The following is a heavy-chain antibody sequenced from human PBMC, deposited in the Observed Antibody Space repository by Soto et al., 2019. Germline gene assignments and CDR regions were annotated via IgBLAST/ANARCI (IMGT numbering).Heavy chain of an antibody. D-gene: IGHD2-8*01. J-gene: IGHJ6*02. V-gene: IGHV3-74*01. CDR1: GFTFSSYW. CDR2: INSDGSST. CDR3: ARAIDCTNGVCYRPPYYYYYYGMDL. Sequence: PGGSLRLSCAASGFTFSSYWMHWVRQAPGKGLVWVSRINSDGSSTSYADSVKGRFTISRDNAKNTLYLQMNSLRAEDTAVYYCARAIDCTNGVCYRPPYYYYYYGMDLWGQGTTVTVSS.